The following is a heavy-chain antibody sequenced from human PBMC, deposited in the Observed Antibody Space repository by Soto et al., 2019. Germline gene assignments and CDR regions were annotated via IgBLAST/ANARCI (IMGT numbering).Heavy chain of an antibody. V-gene: IGHV4-59*01. CDR3: ARTLKPTRNTDTNGFDP. Sequence: SETLSLTCSGSGDSISSYYWSWIRQPPGKGLEWIGYVYYSGRNDYSPSLESRVAMSVDMSKNQVSLNLSSVTAADTAVYYCARTLKPTRNTDTNGFDPWGQGTLVTVSS. J-gene: IGHJ5*02. CDR2: VYYSGRN. CDR1: GDSISSYY. D-gene: IGHD1-1*01.